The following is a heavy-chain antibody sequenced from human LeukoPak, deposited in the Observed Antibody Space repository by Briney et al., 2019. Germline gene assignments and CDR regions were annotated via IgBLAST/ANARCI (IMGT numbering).Heavy chain of an antibody. J-gene: IGHJ4*02. CDR2: IKQDGSQE. CDR3: ARGVPYDSWSGPHYSDY. Sequence: TGGSLKLSCAASGFTFSSYAMHWVRQAPGKGLEWVAHIKQDGSQEYYVDSVKGRFTISRDSAKNSLYLQMNSLRAEDTAVYYCARGVPYDSWSGPHYSDYWGQGTLVTVSS. D-gene: IGHD3-3*01. V-gene: IGHV3-7*01. CDR1: GFTFSSYA.